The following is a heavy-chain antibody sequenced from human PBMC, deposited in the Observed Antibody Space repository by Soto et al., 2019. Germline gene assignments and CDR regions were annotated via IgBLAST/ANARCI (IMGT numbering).Heavy chain of an antibody. Sequence: GASVKVSCKASGYTFTGYYMHWVRQAPGQGLEWMGWINPNSGGTNYAQKFQGRVTMTRDTSASTAYMELSSLRSEDTAVYYCASGDYGSGSYGLYYWGQGTLVTVSS. J-gene: IGHJ4*02. CDR3: ASGDYGSGSYGLYY. CDR2: INPNSGGT. V-gene: IGHV1-2*02. D-gene: IGHD3-10*01. CDR1: GYTFTGYY.